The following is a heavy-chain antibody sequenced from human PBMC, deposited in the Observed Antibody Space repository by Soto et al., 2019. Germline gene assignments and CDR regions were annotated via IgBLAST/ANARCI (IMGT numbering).Heavy chain of an antibody. CDR2: IYYSGST. J-gene: IGHJ4*02. Sequence: SETLSLTCTVSGGSISSYYWSWIRQPPGKGLEWIGYIYYSGSTNYNPSLKSRVTISVDTSKNQFSLKLSSVTAADTAVYYCARERGFYCSGGSCYSRSFDYWGQGTLVTVSS. CDR3: ARERGFYCSGGSCYSRSFDY. V-gene: IGHV4-59*01. D-gene: IGHD2-15*01. CDR1: GGSISSYY.